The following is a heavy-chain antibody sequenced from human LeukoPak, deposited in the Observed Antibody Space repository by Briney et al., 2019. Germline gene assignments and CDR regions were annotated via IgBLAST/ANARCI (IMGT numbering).Heavy chain of an antibody. D-gene: IGHD6-19*01. CDR2: INHSGST. V-gene: IGHV4-34*01. CDR1: GGSFSGYY. Sequence: SETLSLTCAVYGGSFSGYYWSWIRQPPGKGLEWIGEINHSGSTNYDPSLKSRVTISVDTSKNQFSLKLSSVTAADTAVYYCARMTGYSSGWYRAYFDYWGQGTLVTVSS. J-gene: IGHJ4*02. CDR3: ARMTGYSSGWYRAYFDY.